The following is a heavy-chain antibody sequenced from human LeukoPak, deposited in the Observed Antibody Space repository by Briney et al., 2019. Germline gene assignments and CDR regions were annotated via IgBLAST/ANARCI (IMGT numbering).Heavy chain of an antibody. Sequence: ASVKVSCKASGYTFTGYYMHWVRQAPGQGLEWMGWISAYNGNTNYAQKLQGRVTMTTDTSTSTAYMELRSLRSDDTAVYYCARNVASGLDYWGQGTLVIVSS. J-gene: IGHJ4*02. CDR3: ARNVASGLDY. CDR2: ISAYNGNT. V-gene: IGHV1-18*04. CDR1: GYTFTGYY. D-gene: IGHD3-10*01.